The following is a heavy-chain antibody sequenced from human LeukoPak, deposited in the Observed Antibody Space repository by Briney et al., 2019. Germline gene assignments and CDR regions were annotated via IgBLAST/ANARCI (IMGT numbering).Heavy chain of an antibody. CDR3: ARKTIFGVVIAPSFDY. CDR1: GYSISSGYY. V-gene: IGHV4-38-2*02. J-gene: IGHJ4*02. D-gene: IGHD3-3*01. Sequence: SETLSLTCTVSGYSISSGYYWGWIRQPPGKGLEWIGSIYHSGSTYYNPSLKSRVTISVDTSKNQFSLKLSSVTAADTAVYYCARKTIFGVVIAPSFDYWGQGALVTVSS. CDR2: IYHSGST.